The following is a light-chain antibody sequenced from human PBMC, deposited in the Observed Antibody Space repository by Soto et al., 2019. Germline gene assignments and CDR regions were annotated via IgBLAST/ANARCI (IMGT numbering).Light chain of an antibody. CDR2: VAGSGIY. CDR1: SGHSSYI. CDR3: ETWGTNTRV. J-gene: IGLJ2*01. V-gene: IGLV4-60*02. Sequence: QAVVTQSSSASASLGSSVKVTCTLSSGHSSYIIAWHQQQPGKAPRYLMKVAGSGIYEKGSEVPDRFSGSSSGADRYRTIPNLQFEDEADYYCETWGTNTRVFGGGTKVTVL.